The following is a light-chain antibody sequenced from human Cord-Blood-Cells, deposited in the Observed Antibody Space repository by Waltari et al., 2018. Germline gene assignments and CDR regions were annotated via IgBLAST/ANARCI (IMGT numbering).Light chain of an antibody. J-gene: IGLJ2*01. CDR3: NSRDSSGNHVV. V-gene: IGLV3-19*01. Sequence: SSELTQDPAVSVALGQTVRITCKGDSLRGYYASLYQQKPGQAPVLVSYGKNYRPSGIPDRFSGSSSGNTASLTITGAQAEDEADYYCNSRDSSGNHVVFGGGTKLTVL. CDR1: SLRGYY. CDR2: GKN.